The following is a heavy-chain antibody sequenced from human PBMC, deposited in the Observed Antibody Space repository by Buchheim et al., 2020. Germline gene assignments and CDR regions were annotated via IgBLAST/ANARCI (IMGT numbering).Heavy chain of an antibody. J-gene: IGHJ4*02. CDR3: AREVRGHAYFDT. V-gene: IGHV3-74*01. Sequence: EVQLVESGGDLVQPGGSLRLSCAASGFTLSSYWMHWVRQVPGKGLMWVSRINPDGNDRSYAASVKGRFTISRDNAENTLYLQMDSLRVEDTGVYSCAREVRGHAYFDTWGQGT. CDR2: INPDGNDR. CDR1: GFTLSSYW.